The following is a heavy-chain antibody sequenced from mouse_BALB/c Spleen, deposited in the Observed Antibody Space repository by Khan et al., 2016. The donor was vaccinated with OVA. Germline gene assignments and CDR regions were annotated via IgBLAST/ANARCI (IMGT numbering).Heavy chain of an antibody. CDR1: GYTFTAYD. V-gene: IGHV1S56*01. Sequence: QIQLVQSGPELVKPGALVKISCKASGYTFTAYDINWVKQRPGQGLEWIGWIYPGDGSTKYNENFKGKATLTADKSSNTAYMQRSSLTSEKSAVYFCAREGLRGVGLDYWGQGTSVSVSS. CDR3: AREGLRGVGLDY. CDR2: IYPGDGST. D-gene: IGHD2-4*01. J-gene: IGHJ4*01.